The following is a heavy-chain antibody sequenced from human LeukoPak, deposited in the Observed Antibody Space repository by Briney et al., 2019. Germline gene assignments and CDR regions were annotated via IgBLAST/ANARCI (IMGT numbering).Heavy chain of an antibody. V-gene: IGHV4-39*02. CDR1: GDSIGRSTYY. CDR2: VYYGRSP. Sequence: SETLSLTCTDSGDSIGRSTYYWAWIRQPPGKGLEWIGSVYYGRSPYFNPSLESRATISVDTSKNHFSLKMSSVTAADTAVYYCARSSGTGTFSYWGQGTLVTVSS. D-gene: IGHD6-25*01. J-gene: IGHJ4*02. CDR3: ARSSGTGTFSY.